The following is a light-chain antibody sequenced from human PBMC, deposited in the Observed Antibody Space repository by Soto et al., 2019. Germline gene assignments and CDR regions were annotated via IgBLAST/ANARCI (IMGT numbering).Light chain of an antibody. CDR3: QQYGSSPIT. V-gene: IGKV3-20*01. CDR1: QSVSSSY. Sequence: DIVLMQDRGTLSLTPGERATLSRRASQSVSSSYLAWYQQKPGQAPRLLIYGASSRATGIPDRFSGSGSGTDFTLTISRLEPEDFAVYYCQQYGSSPITFGQGTLLEIK. J-gene: IGKJ5*01. CDR2: GAS.